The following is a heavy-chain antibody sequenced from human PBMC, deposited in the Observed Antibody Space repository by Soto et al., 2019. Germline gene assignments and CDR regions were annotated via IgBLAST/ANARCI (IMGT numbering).Heavy chain of an antibody. J-gene: IGHJ4*02. V-gene: IGHV1-46*01. CDR2: INPTGGST. Sequence: QVQLVQSGAEVKKPGASVNISCKASGYTFINYYIHWVRQAPGQGLEWMAIINPTGGSTNYAQRFQGRFTLTMDTSTTTVYMELSSLRFEDTAVYYCARDLAAGDYWGQGTLVTVSS. CDR3: ARDLAAGDY. CDR1: GYTFINYY. D-gene: IGHD6-25*01.